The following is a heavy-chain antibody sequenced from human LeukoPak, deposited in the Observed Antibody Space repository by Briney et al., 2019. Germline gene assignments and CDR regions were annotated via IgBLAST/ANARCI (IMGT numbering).Heavy chain of an antibody. Sequence: SETLSLTCTVSGGSISSYYWSWLRQPPGKGLEWIGYIYYSGSTSYNPSLKSRVTISVDTSKNQFSLKLSSVTAADTAVYYCASATSWYVVDYWGQGTLVTVSS. J-gene: IGHJ4*02. CDR3: ASATSWYVVDY. D-gene: IGHD6-13*01. CDR1: GGSISSYY. V-gene: IGHV4-59*01. CDR2: IYYSGST.